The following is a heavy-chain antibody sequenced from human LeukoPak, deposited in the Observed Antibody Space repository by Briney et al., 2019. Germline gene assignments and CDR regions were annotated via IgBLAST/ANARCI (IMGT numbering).Heavy chain of an antibody. CDR1: GGSFSGYY. V-gene: IGHV4-4*07. Sequence: SETLSLTCAVYGGSFSGYYWSWIRQPAGKGLEWIGRIYTSGSTNYNPSLKSRVTISVDTSKNQFSLKLSSVTAADTAVYYCARDRPFGAITYCSSTSCYEHNWFDPWGQGTLVTVSS. J-gene: IGHJ5*02. D-gene: IGHD2-2*01. CDR2: IYTSGST. CDR3: ARDRPFGAITYCSSTSCYEHNWFDP.